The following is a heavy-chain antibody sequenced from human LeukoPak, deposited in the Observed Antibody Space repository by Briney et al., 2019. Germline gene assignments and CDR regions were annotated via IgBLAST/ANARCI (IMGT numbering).Heavy chain of an antibody. D-gene: IGHD3-3*01. J-gene: IGHJ6*03. CDR3: ARGSRITIFGVVHYYMDV. V-gene: IGHV3-66*02. CDR2: IYSGGST. Sequence: GGSLRLSCAASGFIFSSYAMSWVRQAPGKGLEWVSVIYSGGSTYYADSVKGRFTISRDNSKNTLYLQMNSLRAEDTAVYYCARGSRITIFGVVHYYMDVWGKGTTVTVSS. CDR1: GFIFSSYA.